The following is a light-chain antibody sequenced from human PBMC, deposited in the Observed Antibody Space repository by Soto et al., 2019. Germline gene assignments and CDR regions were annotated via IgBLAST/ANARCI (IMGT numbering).Light chain of an antibody. CDR2: VAS. CDR3: LRYHNYPRT. V-gene: IGKV1-6*01. CDR1: QDISDD. Sequence: IQMTQSPSTLSASVGDRVTITCRASQDISDDVGWYQQTPGKAPKLLISVASRLQSGGASRFSGSGSGAAFTLTTPSLRPEDSATCYCLRYHNYPRTFGQGTKGDTK. J-gene: IGKJ1*01.